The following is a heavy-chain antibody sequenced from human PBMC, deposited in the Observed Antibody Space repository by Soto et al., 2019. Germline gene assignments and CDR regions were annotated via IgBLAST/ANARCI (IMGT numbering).Heavy chain of an antibody. V-gene: IGHV3-33*01. D-gene: IGHD3-16*02. CDR1: GFTFSSYG. J-gene: IGHJ4*02. CDR3: ARGQDDYIWGSYRHEVVHFDY. CDR2: IWYDGSNK. Sequence: GSLRLSCAASGFTFSSYGMHWVRQAPGKGLEWVAVIWYDGSNKYYADSVKGRFTIARDNSKNTLYLQMNSLRAEDTAVYYCARGQDDYIWGSYRHEVVHFDYWGQGTLVTVSS.